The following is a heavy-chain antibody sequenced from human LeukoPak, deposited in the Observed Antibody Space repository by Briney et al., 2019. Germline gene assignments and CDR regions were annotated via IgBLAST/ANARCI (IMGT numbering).Heavy chain of an antibody. J-gene: IGHJ4*02. V-gene: IGHV1-2*02. CDR2: INPNSCST. D-gene: IGHD3-22*01. Sequence: ASVKVSCKASGYTFTYYYMHWVRQAPGQGREGMGWINPNSCSTKYAQHFQGRVTMTRDTSISTAYMELSRLRSDDTAVYYCARVYLGVYYYGSSGYSHLDYWGQGTLVTVSS. CDR1: GYTFTYYY. CDR3: ARVYLGVYYYGSSGYSHLDY.